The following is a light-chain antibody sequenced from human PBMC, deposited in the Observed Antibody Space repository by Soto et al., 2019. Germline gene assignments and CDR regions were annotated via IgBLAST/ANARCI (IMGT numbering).Light chain of an antibody. V-gene: IGKV1-39*01. J-gene: IGKJ5*01. CDR1: QRISYY. CDR3: QQSYSTPFT. CDR2: AAS. Sequence: DIKMTQSPSSLSASVGDSVTITCRASQRISYYLNWFQQKPGRAPKLLIYAASSLEAGVPSRYSGRGSGTDFTLTISSLQPEDFATYYCQQSYSTPFTFGQGTRLEIK.